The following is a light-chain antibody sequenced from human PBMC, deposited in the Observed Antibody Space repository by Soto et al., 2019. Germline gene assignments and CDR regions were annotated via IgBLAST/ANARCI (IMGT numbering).Light chain of an antibody. Sequence: IVMTQSPATLSVSPGERATLSFRASQSVSSNLAWYQQKPGQAPRLLTYGASTRATDIPARFSGSGSGTEFTLTISSLQSEDFAVYYCQQYNNWPPITFGQGTRLEIK. CDR2: GAS. V-gene: IGKV3-15*01. CDR3: QQYNNWPPIT. CDR1: QSVSSN. J-gene: IGKJ5*01.